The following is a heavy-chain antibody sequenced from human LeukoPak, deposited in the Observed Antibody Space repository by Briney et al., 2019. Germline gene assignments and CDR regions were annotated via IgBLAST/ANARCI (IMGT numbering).Heavy chain of an antibody. V-gene: IGHV4-31*03. Sequence: PSETLSLTCTVSGGSISSGGYYWSWIRQHPGKGLEWIGYIYYSGSTYYNPPLKSRVTISVDTSKNQFSLKLSSVTAADTAVYYCARYQGYCSSTSCYTGRLDAFDIWGQGTMVTVSS. CDR1: GGSISSGGYY. J-gene: IGHJ3*02. CDR2: IYYSGST. D-gene: IGHD2-2*02. CDR3: ARYQGYCSSTSCYTGRLDAFDI.